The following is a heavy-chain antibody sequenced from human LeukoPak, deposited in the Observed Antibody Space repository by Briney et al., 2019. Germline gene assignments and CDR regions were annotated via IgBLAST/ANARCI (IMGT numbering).Heavy chain of an antibody. D-gene: IGHD6-19*01. V-gene: IGHV3-66*01. CDR1: GFTVSSND. J-gene: IGHJ4*02. Sequence: GGSLRLSCAVSGFTVSSNDLSWVRQAPGKGLEWVSGIYSGGSTYYADSVKGRFTISRDNSKNTLYLQMNSLRAEDTAVYYCVGSSGWWGFDYWGQGTLVTVSS. CDR2: IYSGGST. CDR3: VGSSGWWGFDY.